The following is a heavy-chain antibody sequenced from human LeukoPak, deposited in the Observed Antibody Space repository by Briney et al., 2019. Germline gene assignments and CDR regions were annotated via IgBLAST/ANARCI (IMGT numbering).Heavy chain of an antibody. CDR1: GGSISSGGFY. CDR2: IYYSGST. V-gene: IGHV4-31*11. J-gene: IGHJ4*02. CDR3: AREGARRWLQFGYFGY. Sequence: SETLSLTCGVSGGSISSGGFYWGWIRQHPGNLEWIGFIYYSGSTYYNPSLKSRVSISLDTSKNQFSLKLRSVTAADTAVYFRAREGARRWLQFGYFGYWGQGTLVTVSS. D-gene: IGHD5-24*01.